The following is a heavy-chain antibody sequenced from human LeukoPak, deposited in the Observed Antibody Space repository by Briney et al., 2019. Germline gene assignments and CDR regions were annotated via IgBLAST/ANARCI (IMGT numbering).Heavy chain of an antibody. CDR3: ARTYYDFWSGYYRDYFAY. D-gene: IGHD3-3*01. J-gene: IGHJ4*02. Sequence: ASVKVSCKASGYTFTSYGISWVRQAPGQGLEWMGWISAYNGNTNYAQKLQGRVTMTTDTSTSTAYMELRSLRSDDTAVYYCARTYYDFWSGYYRDYFAYWSQGTLVTVSS. V-gene: IGHV1-18*01. CDR2: ISAYNGNT. CDR1: GYTFTSYG.